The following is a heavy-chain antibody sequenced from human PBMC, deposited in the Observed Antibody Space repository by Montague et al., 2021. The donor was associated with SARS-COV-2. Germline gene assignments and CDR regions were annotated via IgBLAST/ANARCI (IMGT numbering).Heavy chain of an antibody. Sequence: SETLSLTCSVTGFPISSGNHWGWIRQSPGKGPEWIGSIYNSGFTSYNPSLRSRVSISGDTSKNQFYLRLSSLTAADTAVYYCVRVSYYYDRDDQPLGWLDPWGQGSLVTVSS. V-gene: IGHV4-38-2*02. J-gene: IGHJ5*02. CDR2: IYNSGFT. D-gene: IGHD3-22*01. CDR1: GFPISSGNH. CDR3: VRVSYYYDRDDQPLGWLDP.